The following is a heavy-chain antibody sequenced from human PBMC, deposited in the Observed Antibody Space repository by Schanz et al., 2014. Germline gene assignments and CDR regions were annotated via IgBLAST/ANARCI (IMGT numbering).Heavy chain of an antibody. J-gene: IGHJ4*02. Sequence: QVQLQESGPGLVKPSETLSLTCTVSDSSITSDYSWGWIRQPPGKGLEWIGSIHQSGNAYYNPSLKSRVAIPLDTSKTQFSRRLKSVTAADTAVYYCVRPEITPTGTGVGVDSWGQGTLVTVSS. CDR3: VRPEITPTGTGVGVDS. D-gene: IGHD1-1*01. CDR1: DSSITSDYS. V-gene: IGHV4-38-2*02. CDR2: IHQSGNA.